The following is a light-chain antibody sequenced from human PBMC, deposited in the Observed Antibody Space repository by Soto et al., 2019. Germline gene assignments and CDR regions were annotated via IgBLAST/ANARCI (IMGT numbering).Light chain of an antibody. CDR2: EVR. J-gene: IGLJ3*02. CDR1: MSDVGAYNL. V-gene: IGLV2-14*01. Sequence: QSVLTQPASVSGSAGQSITISCSGTMSDVGAYNLVSWYQQHPGKAPKLIIYEVRKRPSGISARFSGSRSGNTASLTISGLQAEDEGDYYCSAYAASSTLVFGGGTKVTVL. CDR3: SAYAASSTLV.